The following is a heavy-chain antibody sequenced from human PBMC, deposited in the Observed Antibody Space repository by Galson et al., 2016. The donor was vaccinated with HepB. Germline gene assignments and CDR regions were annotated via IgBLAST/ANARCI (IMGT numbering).Heavy chain of an antibody. Sequence: QSGAEVKKPGESPRISCRGSGCSFTTYWINWVRQMPGKGLEWMGRIDPGDSYTNYSPSFQGHVTISADKSISTAYLQWSSLKASDTAIYYCARLRGMGVLDVWGQGTTVTVSS. V-gene: IGHV5-10-1*01. D-gene: IGHD1-14*01. CDR1: GCSFTTYW. CDR3: ARLRGMGVLDV. CDR2: IDPGDSYT. J-gene: IGHJ6*02.